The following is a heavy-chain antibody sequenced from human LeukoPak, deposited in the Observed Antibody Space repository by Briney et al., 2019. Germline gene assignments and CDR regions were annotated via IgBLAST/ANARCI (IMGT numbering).Heavy chain of an antibody. V-gene: IGHV3-30-3*01. J-gene: IGHJ4*02. CDR3: ARIPRTWLRFPYFDY. Sequence: PGRSLRLSCAASAFTFSNYTMHWVRQAPGKGLEWVAVISYDGSNKYYADSVKGRFTISRDNSKNTLYLQMDSLRGEDTAVYYCARIPRTWLRFPYFDYWGQGTLVTASS. D-gene: IGHD5-12*01. CDR2: ISYDGSNK. CDR1: AFTFSNYT.